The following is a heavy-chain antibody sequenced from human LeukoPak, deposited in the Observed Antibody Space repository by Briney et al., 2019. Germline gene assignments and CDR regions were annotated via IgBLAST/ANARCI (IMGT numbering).Heavy chain of an antibody. D-gene: IGHD3-3*01. CDR3: ARVPRALTIFGVVIIKRGEVYFDY. J-gene: IGHJ4*02. V-gene: IGHV1-18*01. Sequence: GASVKVSCKASGYTFTTYGVTWVRQAPRHGLEWMGWISAYIGDTKYALQFQGRITMTTDTSTSTAYMELRSLRSDDTAVYYCARVPRALTIFGVVIIKRGEVYFDYWGQGTLVTVSS. CDR1: GYTFTTYG. CDR2: ISAYIGDT.